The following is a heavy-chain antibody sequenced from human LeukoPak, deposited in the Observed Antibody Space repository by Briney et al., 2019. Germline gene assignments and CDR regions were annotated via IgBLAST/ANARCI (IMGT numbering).Heavy chain of an antibody. CDR3: ARGQVYYGSGSYYHYYYYYYMDV. CDR2: IYHSGST. CDR1: GYSISSGYY. Sequence: PSETLSLTCTVSGYSISSGYYWGWIRQPPGKGLEWIGSIYHSGSTYYNPSLKSRVTMSVDTSKNQFSLKLSSVTAADTAVYYCARGQVYYGSGSYYHYYYYYYMDVWGKGTTVTVSS. V-gene: IGHV4-38-2*02. J-gene: IGHJ6*03. D-gene: IGHD3-10*01.